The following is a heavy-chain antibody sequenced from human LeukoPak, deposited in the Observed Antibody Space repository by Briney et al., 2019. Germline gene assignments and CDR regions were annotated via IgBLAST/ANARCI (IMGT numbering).Heavy chain of an antibody. Sequence: GGSLRLSCAASGFTFSSYGMHWVRQAPGKGLERVAFIRYDGSNKYYADSVKGRFTISRDNSKNTLYLQMNSLRAEDTAVYYCAKEGPNYGVLDYWGQGTLVTVSS. D-gene: IGHD4-17*01. J-gene: IGHJ4*02. CDR2: IRYDGSNK. CDR3: AKEGPNYGVLDY. CDR1: GFTFSSYG. V-gene: IGHV3-30*02.